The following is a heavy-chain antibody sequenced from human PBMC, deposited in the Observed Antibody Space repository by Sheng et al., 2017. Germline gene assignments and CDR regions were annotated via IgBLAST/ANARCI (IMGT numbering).Heavy chain of an antibody. J-gene: IGHJ4*02. CDR2: ISGSGGDT. D-gene: IGHD1-26*01. CDR1: GFTFSLYA. Sequence: EVQLLESGGGLAQPGGSLRLSCAASGFTFSLYAINWVRQAPGKGLEWVCIISGSGGDTYYADSVKGRFTVSRDNSKNTVLLQMNGLRVEDTATYFCAKEYSRSSFSEIVNWGQGIPV. CDR3: AKEYSRSSFSEIVN. V-gene: IGHV3-23*01.